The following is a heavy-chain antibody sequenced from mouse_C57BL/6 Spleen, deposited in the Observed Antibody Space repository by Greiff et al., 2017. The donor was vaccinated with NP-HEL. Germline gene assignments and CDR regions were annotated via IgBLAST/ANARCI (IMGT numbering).Heavy chain of an antibody. J-gene: IGHJ4*01. D-gene: IGHD1-1*01. CDR3: ARHESTVVADYYAMDY. CDR2: FYPGSGSI. V-gene: IGHV1-62-2*01. CDR1: GYTFTE. Sequence: VQLQQSGAELVKPGASVKLSCKASGYTFTEWIGWFYPGSGSIKYNEKFKDKATLTADKSSSTVYMELSRLTSEDSAVYFCARHESTVVADYYAMDYWGQGTSVTVSS.